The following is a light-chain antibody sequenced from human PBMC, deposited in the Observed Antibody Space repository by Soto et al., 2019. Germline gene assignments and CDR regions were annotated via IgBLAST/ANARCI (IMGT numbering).Light chain of an antibody. J-gene: IGKJ1*01. V-gene: IGKV3-20*01. CDR1: QNISSTY. CDR3: QQYGGSWT. Sequence: EIVLTKSPGTLSLSPAEGAPVSCTASQNISSTYVAWYHQKPGQAPRRLIYASTYEDAVIPGRCSSRGCGTDFTLTIRRLEPEDFTVYCCQQYGGSWTFGQGTKVDIK. CDR2: AST.